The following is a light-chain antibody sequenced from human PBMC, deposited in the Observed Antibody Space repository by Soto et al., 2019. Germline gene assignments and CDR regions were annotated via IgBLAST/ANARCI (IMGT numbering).Light chain of an antibody. Sequence: EIVLTQSPGTLSLSPGERATLSCRASQSVSYYLAWYQQKPGQAPRLLIYDASSRATGVPDRFSGSGSGTDFTLTISRLEPEDFAVYYCQQYNSWPLTFGGETKVEIK. CDR3: QQYNSWPLT. V-gene: IGKV3-20*01. J-gene: IGKJ4*01. CDR2: DAS. CDR1: QSVSYY.